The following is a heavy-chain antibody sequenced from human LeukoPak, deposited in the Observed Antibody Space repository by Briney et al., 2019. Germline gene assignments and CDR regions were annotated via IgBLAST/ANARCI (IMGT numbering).Heavy chain of an antibody. CDR3: ARDRKTQEAFDI. V-gene: IGHV1-2*02. CDR2: INPNSGGT. CDR1: GYTFTGYY. Sequence: ASVKVSCKASGYTFTGYYMHWVRQAPGQGLEWMGWINPNSGGTNYAQKFQGRVTMTRDTSISTAYMELSRLRSDDTAVYYCARDRKTQEAFDIWGQGTMVTVSS. J-gene: IGHJ3*02.